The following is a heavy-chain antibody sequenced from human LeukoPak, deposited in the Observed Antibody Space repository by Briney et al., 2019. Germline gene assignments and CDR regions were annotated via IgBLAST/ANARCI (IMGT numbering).Heavy chain of an antibody. D-gene: IGHD3-22*01. V-gene: IGHV1-18*01. Sequence: GASVKVSCKASGYTFTSYGISWVRQAPGQGLEWMGWISAYNGNTNYAQKLQGRVTMTTDTSTSTAYMELRSLRSDDTAVYYCARVSWSTYYYDSSGYSSTDYWGQGTLVTVSS. CDR1: GYTFTSYG. J-gene: IGHJ4*02. CDR2: ISAYNGNT. CDR3: ARVSWSTYYYDSSGYSSTDY.